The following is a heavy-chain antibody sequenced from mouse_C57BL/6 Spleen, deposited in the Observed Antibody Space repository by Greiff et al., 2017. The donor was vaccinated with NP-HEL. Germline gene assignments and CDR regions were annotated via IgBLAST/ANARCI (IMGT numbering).Heavy chain of an antibody. CDR2: ISSGGSYT. Sequence: DVMLVESGGDLVKPGGSLKLSCAASGFTFSSYGMSWVRQTPDKRLEWVATISSGGSYTYYPDSVKGRFTISRDNAKNTLYLQMSSLKSEDTAMYYCARSITTVYYFDYWGQGTTLTVSS. CDR1: GFTFSSYG. J-gene: IGHJ2*01. CDR3: ARSITTVYYFDY. V-gene: IGHV5-6*02. D-gene: IGHD1-1*01.